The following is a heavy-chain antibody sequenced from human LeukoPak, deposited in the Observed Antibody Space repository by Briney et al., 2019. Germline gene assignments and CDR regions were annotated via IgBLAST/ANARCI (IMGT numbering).Heavy chain of an antibody. V-gene: IGHV1-2*02. J-gene: IGHJ4*02. CDR2: INPNSGGT. D-gene: IGHD4-23*01. Sequence: ASVKVSCKASGYTFTDYYMHWVRQAPGQGLEWMGWINPNSGGTNYAQKFQGRVTMTTDTSISTAYMEVSRLRSDDTAVYYCARDQPNGGPDYWGQGTLVTVSS. CDR3: ARDQPNGGPDY. CDR1: GYTFTDYY.